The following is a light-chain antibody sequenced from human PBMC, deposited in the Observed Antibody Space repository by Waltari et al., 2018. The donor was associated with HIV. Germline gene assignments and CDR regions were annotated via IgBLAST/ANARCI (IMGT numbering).Light chain of an antibody. V-gene: IGLV3-25*03. J-gene: IGLJ2*01. CDR3: QSADSSGSPYVV. Sequence: SYELTQPTSVSVSPGQTARITCSGDALPKQYTYWYQQKPGKAPVLVIYKDSERPSGIPERFSGSNSGTTVTLTISGVQAEDEADYYCQSADSSGSPYVVFGGGTKLTVL. CDR1: ALPKQY. CDR2: KDS.